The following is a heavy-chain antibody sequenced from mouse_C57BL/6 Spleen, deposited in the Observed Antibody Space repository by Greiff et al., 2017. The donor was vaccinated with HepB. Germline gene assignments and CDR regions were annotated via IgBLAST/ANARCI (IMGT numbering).Heavy chain of an antibody. CDR2: IDPSDSET. CDR1: GYTFTSYW. Sequence: QVQLQQPGAELVRPGSSVKLSCKASGYTFTSYWMHWVKQRPIHGLEWIGNIDPSDSETHYNQKFKDKATLTVDKSSSTAYMQLSSLTSEDSAVYYCARRDYGSSFDVWGTGTTVTVSS. J-gene: IGHJ1*03. CDR3: ARRDYGSSFDV. D-gene: IGHD1-1*01. V-gene: IGHV1-52*01.